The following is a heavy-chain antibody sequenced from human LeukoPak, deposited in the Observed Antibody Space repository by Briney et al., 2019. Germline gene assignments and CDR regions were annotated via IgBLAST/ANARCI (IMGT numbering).Heavy chain of an antibody. Sequence: ASVKVSCKAPGYTSTGYYMHWVRQAPGQGLEWMGWINPNSGGTNYAQKFQGRVTMTRDTSISTAYMELSRLRSDDTAVYYCARDPGSGSGSYYYYGMDVWGQGTTVTVSS. CDR3: ARDPGSGSGSYYYYGMDV. J-gene: IGHJ6*02. CDR1: GYTSTGYY. CDR2: INPNSGGT. V-gene: IGHV1-2*02. D-gene: IGHD3-10*01.